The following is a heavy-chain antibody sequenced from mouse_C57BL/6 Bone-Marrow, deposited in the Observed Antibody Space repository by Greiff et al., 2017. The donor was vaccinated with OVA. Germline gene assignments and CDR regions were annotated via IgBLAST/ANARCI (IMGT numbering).Heavy chain of an antibody. J-gene: IGHJ4*01. CDR3: ARHERDDGLYAMDY. CDR1: GYTFTEYT. V-gene: IGHV1-62-2*01. CDR2: FYPGSGSI. D-gene: IGHD2-3*01. Sequence: QVQLQQSGAELVKPGASVKLSCKASGYTFTEYTIHWVKQRSGQGLEWIGWFYPGSGSITYNEKFKDKATLTAAKSSSRVYMELSRLTSENYAVYVGARHERDDGLYAMDYWGQGTSVTVSS.